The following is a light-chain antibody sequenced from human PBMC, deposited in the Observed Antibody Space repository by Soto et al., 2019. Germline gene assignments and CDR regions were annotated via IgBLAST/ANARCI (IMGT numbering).Light chain of an antibody. CDR1: QDIGNF. J-gene: IGKJ1*01. CDR3: QHYNSYSEA. Sequence: ILMTQSPSSLSAFVGDRVTITCRASQDIGNFLAWYQQKPGKVPKLLIYAASTLQSGVPSRFIGSGSGTDFTLTISSLQPEDVATYYCQHYNSYSEAFGQGTKVDIK. V-gene: IGKV1-27*01. CDR2: AAS.